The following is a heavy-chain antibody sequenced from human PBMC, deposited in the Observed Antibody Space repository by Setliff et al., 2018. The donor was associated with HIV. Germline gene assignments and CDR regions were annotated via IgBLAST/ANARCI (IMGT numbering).Heavy chain of an antibody. V-gene: IGHV4-39*01. D-gene: IGHD1-26*01. CDR1: GGSVSSSSSY. CDR3: ARIVRWELVATSTFFYYYMDV. J-gene: IGHJ6*03. CDR2: VCYSRSS. Sequence: PETLSLTCTVSGGSVSSSSSYWGWIRQPPGKGLEWIGNVCYSRSSYYNPSLKSRVATSVDTSKNQFSLKLSSVTAADTAVYYCARIVRWELVATSTFFYYYMDVWGKGTTVTVS.